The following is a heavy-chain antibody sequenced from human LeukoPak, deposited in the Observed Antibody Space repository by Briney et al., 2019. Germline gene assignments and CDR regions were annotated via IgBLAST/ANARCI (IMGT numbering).Heavy chain of an antibody. CDR1: GFTFSSYW. D-gene: IGHD2-2*01. V-gene: IGHV3-20*01. J-gene: IGHJ4*02. CDR3: ARGGYCSSTSCPLDY. Sequence: GGSLRLSCAASGFTFSSYWMHWVRQAPGKGLEWVSGINWNGGRTGYADSVKGRFTISRDNAKNSLYLQMNSLRAEDAALYHCARGGYCSSTSCPLDYWGQGTLVTVSS. CDR2: INWNGGRT.